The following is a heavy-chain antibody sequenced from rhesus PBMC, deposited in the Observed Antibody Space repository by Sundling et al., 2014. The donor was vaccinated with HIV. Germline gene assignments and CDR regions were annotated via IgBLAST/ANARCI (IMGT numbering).Heavy chain of an antibody. V-gene: IGHV4-80*01. CDR1: GASISTYW. Sequence: QVQLQESGPGLVKPSETLSLTCNVSGASISTYWWSWIRQSPGKGLEWIGNIHGTGGSTNYSPSLKSRVTLSVDTSKNQLSLKLSSVTAADTAVYYCARQGPWTGYYSFDSWGQGVLVTVSS. CDR2: IHGTGGST. D-gene: IGHD3-3*01. J-gene: IGHJ4*01. CDR3: ARQGPWTGYYSFDS.